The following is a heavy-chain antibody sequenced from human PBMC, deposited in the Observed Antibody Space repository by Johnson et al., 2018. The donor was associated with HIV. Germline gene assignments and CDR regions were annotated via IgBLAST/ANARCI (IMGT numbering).Heavy chain of an antibody. J-gene: IGHJ3*02. D-gene: IGHD3-9*01. CDR2: IGTAGDT. V-gene: IGHV3-13*01. CDR1: GFTFSSYD. CDR3: ARRDRSYDILTGYYQGDAFDI. Sequence: VQLVESGGGLVQSGGSLRLSCAASGFTFSSYDMHWVRQATGKGLEWVSAIGTAGDTYYPGSVKGRFTISRDNAKNSLYLQMNSLRAEDTAVYYCARRDRSYDILTGYYQGDAFDIWGQGTMVTVSS.